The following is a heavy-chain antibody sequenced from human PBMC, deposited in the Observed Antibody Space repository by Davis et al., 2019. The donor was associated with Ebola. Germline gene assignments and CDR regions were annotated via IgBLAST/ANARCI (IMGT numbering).Heavy chain of an antibody. J-gene: IGHJ3*02. D-gene: IGHD4-23*01. CDR3: ARGRLRWSRPYAFDI. Sequence: GESLKISCAASGFTFSSYGMHWVRQAPGKGLEWVAVIWYDGSNKYYADSVKGRFTISRDNSKNTLYLQMNSLRAEDTAVYYCARGRLRWSRPYAFDIWGQGTMVTVSS. CDR1: GFTFSSYG. CDR2: IWYDGSNK. V-gene: IGHV3-33*01.